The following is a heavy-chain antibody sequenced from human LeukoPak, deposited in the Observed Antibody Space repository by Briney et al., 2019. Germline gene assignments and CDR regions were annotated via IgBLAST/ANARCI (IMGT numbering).Heavy chain of an antibody. Sequence: SETQSLTCAVYGGSFSGYYWSWIRQPSGKGLEWSGEINHSGSTNYNPSLKSRVTISVDTSKNQFSLKLSTVTAADTAVYYCARGRWFGESISVHFDYWGQGTLVTVSS. V-gene: IGHV4-34*01. CDR1: GGSFSGYY. CDR2: INHSGST. D-gene: IGHD3-10*01. CDR3: ARGRWFGESISVHFDY. J-gene: IGHJ4*02.